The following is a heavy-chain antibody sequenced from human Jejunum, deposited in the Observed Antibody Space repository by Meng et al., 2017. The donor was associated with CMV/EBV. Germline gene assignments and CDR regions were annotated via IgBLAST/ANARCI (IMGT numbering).Heavy chain of an antibody. J-gene: IGHJ4*02. D-gene: IGHD1-1*01. Sequence: LRRSCVVSGLTFSTYAMNWVRQAPGRGLEWVSGITSDGAPYYADSVKGRFTISRDNSKSTHYLQLSSLRAEDTALYYCTSGRPGDFGHWAQGTLVTVSS. V-gene: IGHV3-23*01. CDR3: TSGRPGDFGH. CDR1: GLTFSTYA. CDR2: ITSDGAP.